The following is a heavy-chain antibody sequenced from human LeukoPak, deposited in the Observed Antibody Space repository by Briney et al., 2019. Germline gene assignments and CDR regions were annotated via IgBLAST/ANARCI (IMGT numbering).Heavy chain of an antibody. CDR2: IYYSGST. V-gene: IGHV4-59*01. D-gene: IGHD6-19*01. Sequence: SETLSLTCTVSGGSISSYYWSWIRQPPGKGLEWIGYIYYSGSTNYNPSLKSRVTISVDTSKNQFSLKLSSVTAADTAVYYCARGLSIAVAESWFDPWGQGTLVTVSS. J-gene: IGHJ5*02. CDR3: ARGLSIAVAESWFDP. CDR1: GGSISSYY.